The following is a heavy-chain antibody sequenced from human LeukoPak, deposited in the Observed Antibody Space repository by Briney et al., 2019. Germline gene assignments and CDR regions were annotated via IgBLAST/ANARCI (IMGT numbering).Heavy chain of an antibody. CDR3: ASNSPALTGR. J-gene: IGHJ4*02. V-gene: IGHV3-23*01. CDR2: IIGSGVST. Sequence: GGSLRLSCAASGFTFSSYAMSGVRQAPGKGLEWVSAIIGSGVSTYYADSVKGRVTISRDNYKNTLYMQMNSLRAEDTAVYYCASNSPALTGRWGQGTLVTVSS. CDR1: GFTFSSYA. D-gene: IGHD3-9*01.